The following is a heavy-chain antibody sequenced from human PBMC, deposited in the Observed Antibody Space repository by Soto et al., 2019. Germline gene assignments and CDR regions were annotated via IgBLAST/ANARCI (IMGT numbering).Heavy chain of an antibody. V-gene: IGHV3-23*01. J-gene: IGHJ5*02. CDR1: GFTFSDYA. CDR2: LSGSGISR. Sequence: EVQLLESGGGLGQPGGSLRLSCAASGFTFSDYAMAWVRQAPGKGLEWVASLSGSGISRYDADSVKGRFTISRDNPNNTLYLQMNNLRAEDRAVYYCAKLNSRVWGLNCFAPWGKETLAT. D-gene: IGHD3-22*01. CDR3: AKLNSRVWGLNCFAP.